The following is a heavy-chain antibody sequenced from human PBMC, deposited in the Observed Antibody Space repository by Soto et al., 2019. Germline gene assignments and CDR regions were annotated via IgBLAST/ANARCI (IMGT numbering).Heavy chain of an antibody. CDR1: GYSFTSYW. J-gene: IGHJ4*02. CDR2: IYPGDSDT. CDR3: ARPTRDGYNSDYFDY. D-gene: IGHD5-12*01. V-gene: IGHV5-51*01. Sequence: PGESLKISCNGSGYSFTSYWIGWVRQMPGKGLEWMGIIYPGDSDTRYSPSFQGQVAISADKSISTAYLQWSSLKASDTAMYYCARPTRDGYNSDYFDYWGQGTLVTVSS.